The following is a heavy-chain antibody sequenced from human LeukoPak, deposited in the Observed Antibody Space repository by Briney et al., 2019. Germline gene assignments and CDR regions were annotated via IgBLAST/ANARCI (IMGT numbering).Heavy chain of an antibody. CDR2: INPNSGGT. CDR3: ATGGIAARPTFFDF. CDR1: GGTFSSYI. Sequence: ASVKVSCKASGGTFSSYIITWVRQAPGQGLEWMGWINPNSGGTNYAQNFRGWVTMTRDTSISTAYMELSRLRSDDTAVYYCATGGIAARPTFFDFWGQGTLVTVSS. V-gene: IGHV1-2*04. J-gene: IGHJ4*02. D-gene: IGHD6-6*01.